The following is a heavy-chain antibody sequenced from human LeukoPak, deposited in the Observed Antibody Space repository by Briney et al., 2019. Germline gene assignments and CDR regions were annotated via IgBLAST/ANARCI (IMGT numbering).Heavy chain of an antibody. J-gene: IGHJ4*02. CDR3: ARPEHGGSYPFDY. D-gene: IGHD1-26*01. CDR1: GFTFSSYS. V-gene: IGHV3-48*02. CDR2: ISSSSSTI. Sequence: PGGSQRLSCAASGFTFSSYSMNWVRQAPGKGLEWVSYISSSSSTIYYADSVKGRFTISRDNAKNSLYLQMNSLRDEDTAVYYCARPEHGGSYPFDYWGQGTLVTVSS.